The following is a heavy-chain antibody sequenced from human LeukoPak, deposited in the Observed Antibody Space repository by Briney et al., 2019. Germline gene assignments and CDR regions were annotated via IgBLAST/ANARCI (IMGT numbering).Heavy chain of an antibody. D-gene: IGHD2-8*01. J-gene: IGHJ4*02. CDR2: ISSRSDYT. V-gene: IGHV3-11*05. CDR1: GFTFSDYY. CDR3: VKGVSATQDYLFDY. Sequence: GGSLRLSCAASGFTFSDYYMSWIRQAPGKGLEWVSYISSRSDYTNYADSVKGRFTISRDNSENTVNPQMNSLRAEDTAVYYCVKGVSATQDYLFDYWGQGTLVTVSS.